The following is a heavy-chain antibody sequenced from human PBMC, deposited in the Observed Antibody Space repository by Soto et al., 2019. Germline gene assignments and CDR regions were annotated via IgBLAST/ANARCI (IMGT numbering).Heavy chain of an antibody. CDR1: GGSFSGYY. CDR2: INHSGST. V-gene: IGHV4-34*01. D-gene: IGHD5-12*01. CDR3: ARVGWGGYDYFDY. Sequence: QVQLQQWGAGLLKPSETLSLTCAVYGGSFSGYYWSWIRQPPGKGLEWIGEINHSGSTNYNPSHKSRVTISVDTSKNQFSQMLSSVPDADTAVYYCARVGWGGYDYFDYWGQGTLVTVSS. J-gene: IGHJ4*02.